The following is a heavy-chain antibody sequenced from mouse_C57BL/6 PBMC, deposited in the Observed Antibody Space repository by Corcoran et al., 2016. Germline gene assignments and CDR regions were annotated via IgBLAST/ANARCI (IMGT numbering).Heavy chain of an antibody. V-gene: IGHV9-3*01. J-gene: IGHJ3*01. D-gene: IGHD1-1*01. Sequence: QIQLVQSGPELKKPGETVKNSCKASGYTFTTYGMSWVKQAPGKGLKWMGWINTYSGVPTYADDFKGRFAFSLETSASTAYLQINNLKNEDTATYFCARSHYGSSLAWFAYWGQGTLVTVSA. CDR2: INTYSGVP. CDR3: ARSHYGSSLAWFAY. CDR1: GYTFTTYG.